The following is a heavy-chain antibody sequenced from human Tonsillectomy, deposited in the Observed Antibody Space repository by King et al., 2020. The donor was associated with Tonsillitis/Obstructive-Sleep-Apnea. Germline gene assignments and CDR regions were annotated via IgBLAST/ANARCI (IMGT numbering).Heavy chain of an antibody. CDR2: INHSGST. J-gene: IGHJ4*02. V-gene: IGHV4-34*01. CDR3: ARAYNYDSMGSYDGSPFDY. CDR1: GGSFSGYY. Sequence: AGLLKPSETLSLTCAVYGGSFSGYYWSWIRQPPGKGLEWIGEINHSGSTNYNPSLKSRVTISVDTSKNQFSLELSSVTAADTAVYYCARAYNYDSMGSYDGSPFDYCVKELLVTVSS. D-gene: IGHD3-22*01.